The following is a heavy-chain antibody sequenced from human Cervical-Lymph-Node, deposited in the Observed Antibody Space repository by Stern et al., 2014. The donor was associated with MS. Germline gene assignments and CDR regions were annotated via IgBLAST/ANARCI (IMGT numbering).Heavy chain of an antibody. CDR1: GGSISSGGYY. Sequence: QLQLQESGPGLVKPSQTLSLTCTVSGGSISSGGYYWSWIRQHPGKGLEWIGYIYYSGSTYYNPSLKSRVTISVDTSKNQFSLKLSSVTAADTAVYYCARLPYDFWSGYYLFDYWGQGTLVTVSS. J-gene: IGHJ4*02. CDR2: IYYSGST. V-gene: IGHV4-31*03. CDR3: ARLPYDFWSGYYLFDY. D-gene: IGHD3-3*01.